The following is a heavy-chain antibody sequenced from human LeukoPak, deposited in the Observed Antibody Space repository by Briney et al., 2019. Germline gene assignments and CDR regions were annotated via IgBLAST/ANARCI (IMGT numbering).Heavy chain of an antibody. Sequence: GESLKISRKGSGYSFTTYWIGWVRQMPGKGLEWMGIMYPGDSDARYSPSFQGQVTISADKSISTAYLQWRSLKASDTATYYCARVYGSGSYYSHFEYWGQGTLVTVSS. CDR2: MYPGDSDA. CDR1: GYSFTTYW. V-gene: IGHV5-51*01. J-gene: IGHJ4*02. CDR3: ARVYGSGSYYSHFEY. D-gene: IGHD3-10*01.